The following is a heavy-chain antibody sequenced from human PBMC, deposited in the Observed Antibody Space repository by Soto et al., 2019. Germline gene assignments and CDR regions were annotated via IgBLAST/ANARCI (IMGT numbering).Heavy chain of an antibody. CDR2: INSDGSTT. CDR1: GFTFSSYW. CDR3: ARDRIQDY. V-gene: IGHV3-74*01. Sequence: EVQLVESGGGLVQPGGSLRLSCAASGFTFSSYWMYWVRQAPGTGLVWVSRINSDGSTTNYADSVKGRSTISRDNARNTLYLQMNSLRAEDTAVYYCARDRIQDYWGQGTLVTVSS. J-gene: IGHJ4*02.